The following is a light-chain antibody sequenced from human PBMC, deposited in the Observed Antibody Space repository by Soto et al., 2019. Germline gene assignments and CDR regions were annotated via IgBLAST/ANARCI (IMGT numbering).Light chain of an antibody. CDR3: CSYAGSSTFV. V-gene: IGLV2-23*02. J-gene: IGLJ1*01. CDR2: EVN. CDR1: SSDVGNYDL. Sequence: QSALTQPASVSGSPGQSITIPCTGTSSDVGNYDLVSWYQRHPGKAPKVMIHEVNKRPSGVSIRFSGSKSGSTAPLTISGLQAEDEAEYCCCSYAGSSTFVFGTGTKVTVL.